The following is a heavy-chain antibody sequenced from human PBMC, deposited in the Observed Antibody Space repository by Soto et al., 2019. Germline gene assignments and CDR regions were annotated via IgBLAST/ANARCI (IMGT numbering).Heavy chain of an antibody. J-gene: IGHJ4*02. V-gene: IGHV4-31*03. CDR3: ARAKFESTGWHQFDI. Sequence: PSETLSLTCSVSGGSMRSEGYYWSWIRQHPGKGLEWIGYIYYSGLTDYNPSLKSRLTISVDKSKNEFYLKMRSVTAADTAVYYCARAKFESTGWHQFDIWGQGTLVTVSS. CDR1: GGSMRSEGYY. CDR2: IYYSGLT. D-gene: IGHD7-27*01.